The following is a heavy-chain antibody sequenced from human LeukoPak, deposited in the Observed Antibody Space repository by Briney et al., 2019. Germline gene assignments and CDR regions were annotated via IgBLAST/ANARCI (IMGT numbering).Heavy chain of an antibody. CDR1: GGSISSGGYS. CDR2: IYHSGST. CDR3: AREGDDSSGYYPFDY. J-gene: IGHJ4*02. D-gene: IGHD3-22*01. V-gene: IGHV4-30-2*05. Sequence: SETLSLTCAVSGGSISSGGYSWSWIRQPPGKGLEWIGYIYHSGSTYYNPSLKSRVTISVDTSKNQFSLKLSSVTAADTAVYYCAREGDDSSGYYPFDYWGQGTLVTVSS.